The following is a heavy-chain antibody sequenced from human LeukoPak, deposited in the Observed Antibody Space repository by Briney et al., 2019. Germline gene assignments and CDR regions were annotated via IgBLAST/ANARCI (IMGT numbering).Heavy chain of an antibody. J-gene: IGHJ5*02. CDR3: ARDSDSSGYNWFDP. Sequence: SQTLSLTCTVSGNSISSGDYYWSWIRQPAGKGLEWIGRIYTSGSTTYNPSLKSRVTISVDTSKNQFSLKLSSVTAADTAVYYCARDSDSSGYNWFDPWGQGTLVTVSS. D-gene: IGHD3-22*01. CDR2: IYTSGST. V-gene: IGHV4-61*02. CDR1: GNSISSGDYY.